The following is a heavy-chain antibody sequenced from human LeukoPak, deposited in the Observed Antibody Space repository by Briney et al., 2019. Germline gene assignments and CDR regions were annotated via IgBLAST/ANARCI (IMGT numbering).Heavy chain of an antibody. V-gene: IGHV3-7*03. D-gene: IGHD4-17*01. CDR2: IKQDGSEK. J-gene: IGHJ3*02. CDR1: GFTFSSYW. Sequence: GGSLRLSCAASGFTFSSYWMSWVRQAPGKGLEWVANIKQDGSEKYYVDSVKGRFTISRDNAKNSLYLQMNSLRAEDTAVYYCARGYHGDYDAFDIWGQGTMVTVSS. CDR3: ARGYHGDYDAFDI.